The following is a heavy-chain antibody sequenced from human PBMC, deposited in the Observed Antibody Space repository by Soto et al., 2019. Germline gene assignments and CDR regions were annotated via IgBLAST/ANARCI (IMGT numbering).Heavy chain of an antibody. V-gene: IGHV4-39*01. CDR1: GGSISSSSYY. D-gene: IGHD3-10*01. Sequence: PSETLSLTCTVSGGSISSSSYYWGWIRQPPGKGLEWIGSIYYSGSTYYNPSLKSRVTISIDTSKNQFSLKLTSVTAADTAIYFCGGRTSLASVQLFVGEISNHNWFDPWSQGTLVTVSS. CDR3: GGRTSLASVQLFVGEISNHNWFDP. J-gene: IGHJ5*02. CDR2: IYYSGST.